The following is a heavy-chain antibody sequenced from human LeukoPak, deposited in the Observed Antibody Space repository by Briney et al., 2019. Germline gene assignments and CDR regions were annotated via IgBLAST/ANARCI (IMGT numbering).Heavy chain of an antibody. V-gene: IGHV3-48*04. CDR2: ISSSGSTI. Sequence: GGSLRLSCAASGFTFSSYSMNWVRQAPGKGLEWVSYISSSGSTIYYADSVKGRFTISRDNAKNSLYLQMNSLRAEDTAVYYCARDQYGSGDGYYMDVWGKGTTVTISS. J-gene: IGHJ6*03. CDR3: ARDQYGSGDGYYMDV. D-gene: IGHD3-10*01. CDR1: GFTFSSYS.